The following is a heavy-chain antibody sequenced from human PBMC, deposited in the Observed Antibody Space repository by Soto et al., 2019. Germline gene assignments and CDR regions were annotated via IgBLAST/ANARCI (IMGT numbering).Heavy chain of an antibody. CDR1: DGSITGYS. V-gene: IGHV4-4*07. J-gene: IGHJ3*02. D-gene: IGHD3-10*02. Sequence: SETLSLTCTVSDGSITGYSWGWVRQSADTGLQWLGRIYGGGSATYNPSPRSRVTMSVDTSNNQLSLKLDSVTAADTAVYYCARNVLTYFDLWIGHNSPFDIWGQGTVVTVSS. CDR2: IYGGGSA. CDR3: ARNVLTYFDLWIGHNSPFDI.